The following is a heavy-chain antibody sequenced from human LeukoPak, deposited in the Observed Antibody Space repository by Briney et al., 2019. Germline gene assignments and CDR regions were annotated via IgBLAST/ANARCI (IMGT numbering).Heavy chain of an antibody. CDR1: GFTISSYA. Sequence: PGGSLRLSCAAPGFTISSYAMIWVRQAPGKGLKSVSAISGSGDNTYYADSVKGRFTISRDNSKNTLFLQMNSLRADDAAVYYCARLTTVTSLDYWGQGTLVTVSS. CDR3: ARLTTVTSLDY. V-gene: IGHV3-23*01. J-gene: IGHJ4*02. CDR2: ISGSGDNT. D-gene: IGHD4-17*01.